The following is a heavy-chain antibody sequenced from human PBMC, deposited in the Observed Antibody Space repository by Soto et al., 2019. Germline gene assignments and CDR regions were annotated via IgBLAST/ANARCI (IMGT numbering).Heavy chain of an antibody. V-gene: IGHV3-66*01. CDR3: ARAHYDFWSGYFHYYYYMDV. CDR1: GFTVSSNY. D-gene: IGHD3-3*01. CDR2: IYSGGST. Sequence: EVQLVESGGGLVQPGGSLRLSCAASGFTVSSNYMSWVRQAPGKGLEWGSVIYSGGSTYYEDSVKGRFTISRDNTKNTLYLQINSLRAEDTAVYYCARAHYDFWSGYFHYYYYMDVWGKGTTVTVSS. J-gene: IGHJ6*03.